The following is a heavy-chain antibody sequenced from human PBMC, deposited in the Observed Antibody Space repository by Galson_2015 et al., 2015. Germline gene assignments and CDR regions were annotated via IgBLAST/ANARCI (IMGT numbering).Heavy chain of an antibody. Sequence: SVKVSCKVSGYTLTELSMHWVRQAPGKGLEWMGGFDPEDGETIYAQKFQGRVTMTEDTSTDTAYMELSSLRSEDTAVYYCATSWYSGSYYDFDYWGQGTLVTVSS. J-gene: IGHJ4*02. CDR3: ATSWYSGSYYDFDY. V-gene: IGHV1-24*01. CDR1: GYTLTELS. CDR2: FDPEDGET. D-gene: IGHD1-26*01.